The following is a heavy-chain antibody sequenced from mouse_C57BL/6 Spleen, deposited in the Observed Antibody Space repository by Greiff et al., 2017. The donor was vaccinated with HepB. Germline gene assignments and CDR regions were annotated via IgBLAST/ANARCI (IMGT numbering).Heavy chain of an antibody. D-gene: IGHD1-1*01. V-gene: IGHV5-17*01. CDR3: AREGYYGSSYFDY. Sequence: EVKLVESGGGLVKPGGSLKLSCAASGFTFSDYGMHWVRQAPEKGLEWVAYISSGSSTIYYEDTVKGRFTITRDNAKNTLFLQMTSLRSEDTAMYYCAREGYYGSSYFDYWGQGTTLTVSS. CDR2: ISSGSSTI. J-gene: IGHJ2*01. CDR1: GFTFSDYG.